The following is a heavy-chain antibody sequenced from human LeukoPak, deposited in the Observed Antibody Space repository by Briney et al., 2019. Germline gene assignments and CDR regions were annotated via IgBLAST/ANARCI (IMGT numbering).Heavy chain of an antibody. D-gene: IGHD6-13*01. Sequence: GGSLRLSCTASGLAFSRHGMHWARQAPGKGLEWVAFMQYDGSQLYYAVSVKGRFTISRDNSKNALYLQMNSLRPEDTAVYYCAGKAAAFYFDYWGQGTLVTVSS. J-gene: IGHJ4*02. V-gene: IGHV3-30*02. CDR2: MQYDGSQL. CDR3: AGKAAAFYFDY. CDR1: GLAFSRHG.